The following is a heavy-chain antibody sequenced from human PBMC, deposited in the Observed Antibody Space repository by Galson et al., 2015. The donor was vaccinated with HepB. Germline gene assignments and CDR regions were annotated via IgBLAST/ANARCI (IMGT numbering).Heavy chain of an antibody. CDR3: GRGFPYYTSSSIDY. CDR2: IQRDGSST. CDR1: GFTFRSYW. D-gene: IGHD3-3*01. V-gene: IGHV3-74*01. J-gene: IGHJ4*02. Sequence: SLRLSCAASGFTFRSYWMQWVRQAPGKGLMWVSRIQRDGSSTNYADSVKGRFTISRDNAKNTIYLQMNSLRAEDTAAYYCGRGFPYYTSSSIDYWGQGTVVTVSS.